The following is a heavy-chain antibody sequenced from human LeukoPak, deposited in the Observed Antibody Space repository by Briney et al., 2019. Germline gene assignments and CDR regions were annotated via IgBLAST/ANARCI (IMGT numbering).Heavy chain of an antibody. Sequence: SETLFRTCTVSGGYSSSYDWSWIRKPAGKGLEWIGRIYTSGSTNYNPSLKSRVTMSVDTSKNQFSLKLSSVTAADTAVYYCARAGYYYDSSGYDAFDIWGQGTMVTVSS. J-gene: IGHJ3*02. D-gene: IGHD3-22*01. CDR2: IYTSGST. CDR3: ARAGYYYDSSGYDAFDI. CDR1: GGYSSSYD. V-gene: IGHV4-4*07.